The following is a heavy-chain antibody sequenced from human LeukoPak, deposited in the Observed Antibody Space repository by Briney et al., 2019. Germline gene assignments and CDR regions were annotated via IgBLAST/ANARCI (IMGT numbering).Heavy chain of an antibody. J-gene: IGHJ4*02. Sequence: GGSLRLSCVASGFTFSNYVMTWVRQTPGKGLEWVSVVSTSGDAAFYADSVRGRFTISRDNAKNSLYLQMDNLRVEDTAVYYCASKSSGSRGYFDYWGLGTLVTVSS. CDR3: ASKSSGSRGYFDY. D-gene: IGHD1-26*01. V-gene: IGHV3-23*01. CDR1: GFTFSNYV. CDR2: VSTSGDAA.